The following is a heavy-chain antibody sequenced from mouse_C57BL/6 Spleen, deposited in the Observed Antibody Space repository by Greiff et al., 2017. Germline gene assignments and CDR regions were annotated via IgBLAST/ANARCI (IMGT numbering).Heavy chain of an antibody. J-gene: IGHJ4*01. CDR2: IYPGDGDT. CDR3: ESNIYYAMDY. V-gene: IGHV1-82*01. CDR1: GYAFSSSW. Sequence: VQLQQSGPELVKPGASVKLSCKASGYAFSSSWMNWVKQRPGHGLAWIGRIYPGDGDTNYNGKFKGKATLTADKSSSTAYMQLSSLASEDSAVYICESNIYYAMDYWGKGTSVTVSS.